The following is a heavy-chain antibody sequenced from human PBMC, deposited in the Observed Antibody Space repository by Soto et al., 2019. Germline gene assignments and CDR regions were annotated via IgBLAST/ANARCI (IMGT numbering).Heavy chain of an antibody. CDR3: TTTYYYDSSGYYRYYFDY. Sequence: GVSLRLSCAASGFTFSGSAMHWVRQASGNGLEWVGRIRSKANSYATAYAASVKGRFTISRDDSKNTAYLQMNSLKTEDTAVYYCTTTYYYDSSGYYRYYFDYWGQGT. CDR2: IRSKANSYAT. J-gene: IGHJ4*02. CDR1: GFTFSGSA. V-gene: IGHV3-73*01. D-gene: IGHD3-22*01.